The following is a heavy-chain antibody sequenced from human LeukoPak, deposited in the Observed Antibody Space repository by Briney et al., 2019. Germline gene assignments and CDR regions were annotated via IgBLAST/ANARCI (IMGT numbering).Heavy chain of an antibody. CDR1: GFTFSSYE. Sequence: GGSLRLSCAASGFTFSSYEMNWVRQAPGKGLEWVSYISSSGSTIYYADSVKGRFTISRDNAKNSLYLQMNSLRPEDTAVYYCARAMYYYYYYMDVWGKGTTVTVSS. CDR2: ISSSGSTI. V-gene: IGHV3-48*03. J-gene: IGHJ6*03. CDR3: ARAMYYYYYYMDV.